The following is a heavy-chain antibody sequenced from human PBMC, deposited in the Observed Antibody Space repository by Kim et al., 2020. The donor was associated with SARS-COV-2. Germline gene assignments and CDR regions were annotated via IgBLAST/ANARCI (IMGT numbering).Heavy chain of an antibody. J-gene: IGHJ4*02. CDR3: ASRFSNTSGWGSHYCDL. D-gene: IGHD3-10*01. CDR1: GGSFSGYY. Sequence: SETLSLTCAVYGGSFSGYYWSWIRQPPGKGLEWIGEINHSGRTNYNPSLKSRVTISADTSKNQFSLKLISVTAAYTAVYYCASRFSNTSGWGSHYCDLWGQGTLVTVSS. CDR2: INHSGRT. V-gene: IGHV4-34*01.